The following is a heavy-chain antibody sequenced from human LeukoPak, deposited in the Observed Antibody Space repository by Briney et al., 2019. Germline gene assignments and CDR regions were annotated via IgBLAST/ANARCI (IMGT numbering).Heavy chain of an antibody. D-gene: IGHD5-12*01. CDR3: AKAHAIRPFDY. CDR1: GFTFRSYV. V-gene: IGHV3-23*01. J-gene: IGHJ4*02. Sequence: QTGGSLRLSCTASGFTFRSYVFSWVRQAPGKGLEWVSAISDSGDGTYYADSVKGRFTISRDNSKNTLYLQMNGLGAEDTAVYYCAKAHAIRPFDYWGQGTLVTVSS. CDR2: ISDSGDGT.